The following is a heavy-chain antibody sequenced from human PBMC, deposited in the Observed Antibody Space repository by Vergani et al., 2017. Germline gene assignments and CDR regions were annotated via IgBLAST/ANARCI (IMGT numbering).Heavy chain of an antibody. J-gene: IGHJ4*02. CDR1: GGPFSGGSHY. V-gene: IGHV4-61*02. CDR2: IYNTGGT. CDR3: ARFSSGFVA. D-gene: IGHD5-12*01. Sequence: QVQLKESGPGLVGPSETLSLTCTVSGGPFSGGSHYWSWIRQSAGKGLEWIGRIYNTGGTNYDPSLKTRVTMSVDTSKNQFSLKVASVTAADTAIYYCARFSSGFVAWGPGTPVTVSS.